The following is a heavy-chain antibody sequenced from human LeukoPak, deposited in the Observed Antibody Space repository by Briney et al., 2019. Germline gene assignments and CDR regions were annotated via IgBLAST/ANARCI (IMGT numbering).Heavy chain of an antibody. CDR3: ARAGIAARYDAFDI. CDR1: GFTFSSYA. CDR2: ISGSGGST. V-gene: IGHV3-23*01. J-gene: IGHJ3*02. D-gene: IGHD6-6*01. Sequence: GGSLRLSCAASGFTFSSYAMSWVRQAPGKGLEWVSGISGSGGSTYYADSVKGRFTISRDNSKDTLYLQMNSLRAEDTAVYYCARAGIAARYDAFDIWGQGTMVTVSS.